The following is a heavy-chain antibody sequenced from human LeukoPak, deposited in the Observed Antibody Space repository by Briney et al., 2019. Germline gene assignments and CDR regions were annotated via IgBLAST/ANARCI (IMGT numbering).Heavy chain of an antibody. D-gene: IGHD3-10*01. Sequence: SETLSLTCTVSGGSISSSSYYWGWIRQPPGTGLEWIGSIYYSGSTYYNPSLKSRVTISVDTSKNQFSLKLSSVTAADTAVYYCARHLSSVRGVPEYYFDYWGQGTLVTVSS. V-gene: IGHV4-39*01. CDR1: GGSISSSSYY. J-gene: IGHJ4*02. CDR2: IYYSGST. CDR3: ARHLSSVRGVPEYYFDY.